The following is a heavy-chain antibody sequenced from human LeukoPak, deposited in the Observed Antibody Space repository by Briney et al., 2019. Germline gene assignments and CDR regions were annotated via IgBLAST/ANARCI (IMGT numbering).Heavy chain of an antibody. CDR3: AKDKITLAAAAFYYFDY. CDR2: ISGSGGST. CDR1: GFTFSSYA. Sequence: PGGSLRLSCAASGFTFSSYAMSWVRQAPGKGLEWVSAISGSGGSTYYADSLKGRFSIPRDNSKNTLYLQMNSLRAEDTAVYYCAKDKITLAAAAFYYFDYWGQGTLVTVSS. D-gene: IGHD6-13*01. V-gene: IGHV3-23*01. J-gene: IGHJ4*02.